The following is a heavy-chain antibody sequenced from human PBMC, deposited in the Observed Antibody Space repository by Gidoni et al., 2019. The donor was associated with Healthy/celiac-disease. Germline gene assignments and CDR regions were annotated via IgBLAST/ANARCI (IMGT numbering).Heavy chain of an antibody. V-gene: IGHV3-33*01. D-gene: IGHD2-15*01. J-gene: IGHJ4*02. CDR1: GFTSSRYG. Sequence: QLQLVESGGGVVQPGRTLRLSCAESGFTSSRYGMHWVRQAPGKGLECVAGIWYDGSNKYYADTVKGRFTSSRDNSKNTLYLQMNSLRAEDTAVYYCARDNCSGGSCYSDFDYWGQGTLVTVSS. CDR3: ARDNCSGGSCYSDFDY. CDR2: IWYDGSNK.